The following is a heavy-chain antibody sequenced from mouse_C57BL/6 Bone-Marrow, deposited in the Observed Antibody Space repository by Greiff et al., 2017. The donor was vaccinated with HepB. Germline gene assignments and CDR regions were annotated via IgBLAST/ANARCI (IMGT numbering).Heavy chain of an antibody. CDR1: GFSLTSYG. CDR2: IWSDGST. J-gene: IGHJ1*03. D-gene: IGHD2-5*01. CDR3: ARHGGDSNYWYFDV. Sequence: VKLVESGPGLVAPSQSLSITCTVSGFSLTSYGVHWVRQPPGKGLEWLVVIWSDGSTTYNSALKSRLSISKDNSKSQVFLKMNSLQTDDTAMYYCARHGGDSNYWYFDVWGTGTTVTVSS. V-gene: IGHV2-6-1*01.